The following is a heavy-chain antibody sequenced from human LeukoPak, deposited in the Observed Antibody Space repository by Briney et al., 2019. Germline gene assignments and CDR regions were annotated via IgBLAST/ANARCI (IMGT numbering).Heavy chain of an antibody. V-gene: IGHV4-39*01. J-gene: IGHJ4*02. Sequence: SETLSLTCTVSGGSISSSSYYWGWIRQPPGKGLEWIGSIYYSGSTYYNPSLKSQVTISVDTSKNQFSLKLSSVTAADTAVYYCARLGGFYGSGSYYNPHFDYWGQGTLVTVSS. CDR1: GGSISSSSYY. CDR2: IYYSGST. D-gene: IGHD3-10*01. CDR3: ARLGGFYGSGSYYNPHFDY.